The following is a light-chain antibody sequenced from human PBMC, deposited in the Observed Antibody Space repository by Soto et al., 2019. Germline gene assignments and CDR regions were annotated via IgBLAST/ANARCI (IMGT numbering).Light chain of an antibody. Sequence: DIQMTQSPSTLPASVGDRVTITCRASQSISNWLAWYQQKPGKAPKLLIYQASSLDSGVPSRFSGSGSGTEFTLTISSLQPDDFATYYCQQYNSFSRTFGQGTKVDIK. V-gene: IGKV1-5*03. CDR2: QAS. CDR3: QQYNSFSRT. J-gene: IGKJ2*01. CDR1: QSISNW.